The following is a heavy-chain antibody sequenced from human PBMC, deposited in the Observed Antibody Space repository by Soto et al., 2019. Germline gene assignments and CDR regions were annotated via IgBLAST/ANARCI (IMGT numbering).Heavy chain of an antibody. V-gene: IGHV3-23*01. CDR3: AKVSAYDYVWGTYYFYYY. J-gene: IGHJ4*02. Sequence: GGSLRLSCAASGFTFSRSAMSWARQAPGKGLEWVSAISGSGGSTYYADSVKGRFTISRDNYKNTLYLQMNSLRAEDTAVYYCAKVSAYDYVWGTYYFYYYWGLGSLVTVSS. D-gene: IGHD3-16*01. CDR2: ISGSGGST. CDR1: GFTFSRSA.